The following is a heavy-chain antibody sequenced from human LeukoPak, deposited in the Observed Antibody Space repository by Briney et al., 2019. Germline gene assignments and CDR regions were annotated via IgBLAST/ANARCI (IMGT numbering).Heavy chain of an antibody. V-gene: IGHV4-59*12. CDR2: IYYSGST. CDR1: GGSISSYY. Sequence: SETLSLTCTVSGGSISSYYWSWIRQPPGKGLEWIGYIYYSGSTNYNPSLKSRVTISVDTSKNQFSLKLSSVTTADTAVYYCARGSLLWFGEALPTWGQGTLVTVSS. CDR3: ARGSLLWFGEALPT. J-gene: IGHJ4*02. D-gene: IGHD3-10*01.